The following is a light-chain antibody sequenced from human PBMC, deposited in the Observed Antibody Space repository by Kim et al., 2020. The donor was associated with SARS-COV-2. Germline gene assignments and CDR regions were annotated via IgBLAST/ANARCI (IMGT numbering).Light chain of an antibody. CDR3: QQYYGYPLT. Sequence: AIRMTQSPSSFSASTGDRVTITCRASQGIRSYLAWYQQKTGKAPKLLIYAASTLQSGVPSRFSGSGSGTDFTLTISYLQSEDFATYYCQQYYGYPLTFGGGTKVDIK. CDR1: QGIRSY. CDR2: AAS. V-gene: IGKV1-8*01. J-gene: IGKJ4*01.